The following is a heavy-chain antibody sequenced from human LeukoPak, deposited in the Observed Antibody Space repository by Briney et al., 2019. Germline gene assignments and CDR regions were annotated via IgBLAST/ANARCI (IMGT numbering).Heavy chain of an antibody. Sequence: PGGSLRLSCAASGFTFRSYAMRWVRQAPGKGLXXVSYIAYNSGTIFYADSVKGRFTISRDNAKDSLYLQMSSLRDEDTAVYYCARDSGYSYADDYWGQGTLVTVSS. V-gene: IGHV3-48*02. J-gene: IGHJ4*02. CDR3: ARDSGYSYADDY. CDR2: IAYNSGTI. D-gene: IGHD5-18*01. CDR1: GFTFRSYA.